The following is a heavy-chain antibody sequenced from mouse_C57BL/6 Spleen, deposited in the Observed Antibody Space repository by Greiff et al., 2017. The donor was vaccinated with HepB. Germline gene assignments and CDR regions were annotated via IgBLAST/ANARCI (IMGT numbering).Heavy chain of an antibody. CDR2: INPGSGGT. D-gene: IGHD2-1*01. J-gene: IGHJ3*01. Sequence: VQLQQSGAELVRPGTSVKVSCKASGYAFTNYLIEWVKQRPGQGLEWIGVINPGSGGTNYNEKFKGKATLTADKSSSTAYMQRSSLTSEDSAVYFCARRGNLFAYWGQGTLVTVSA. V-gene: IGHV1-54*01. CDR1: GYAFTNYL. CDR3: ARRGNLFAY.